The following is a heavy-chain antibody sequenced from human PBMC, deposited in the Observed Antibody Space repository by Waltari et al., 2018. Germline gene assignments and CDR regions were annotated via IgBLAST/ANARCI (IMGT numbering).Heavy chain of an antibody. V-gene: IGHV4-39*07. Sequence: QLQLQESGPGLVKPSETLSLPCTVTGGAIRRSSSYWGWIRQPPGKGLEWIGSIYYSGSTYYNPSLKSRVTISVDTSKNQFSLKLSSVTAADTAVYYCAREKVEQQLDYWGQGTLVTVSS. CDR2: IYYSGST. D-gene: IGHD6-13*01. J-gene: IGHJ4*02. CDR1: GGAIRRSSSY. CDR3: AREKVEQQLDY.